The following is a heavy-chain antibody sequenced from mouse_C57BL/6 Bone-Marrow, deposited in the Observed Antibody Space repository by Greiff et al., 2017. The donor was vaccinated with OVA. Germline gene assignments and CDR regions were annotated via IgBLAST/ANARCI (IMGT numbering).Heavy chain of an antibody. CDR3: ASQDYWYFDV. J-gene: IGHJ1*03. Sequence: VQLQQSGAELARPGASVKLSCKASGYTFTSYGISWVKQRTGQGLEWIGEIYPRSGNTYYNEKFKGKATLTADKSSSTAYIDLRSLTSEDSAVYFCASQDYWYFDVWGTGTTVTVSS. CDR2: IYPRSGNT. V-gene: IGHV1-81*01. CDR1: GYTFTSYG. D-gene: IGHD3-2*02.